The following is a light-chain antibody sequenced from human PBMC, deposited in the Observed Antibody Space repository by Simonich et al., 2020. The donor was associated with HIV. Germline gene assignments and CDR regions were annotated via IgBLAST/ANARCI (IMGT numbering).Light chain of an antibody. Sequence: QSALTQPVSVSGSPGQLITISCTGTSSDVGSYNLVSWYQHYPGKAPKLMISEGIKRPSGVSNRFSGSKSGNTASLTISGLQAEDEADYYCCSYAGSSTFVVFGGETKLTVL. J-gene: IGLJ2*01. CDR1: SSDVGSYNL. CDR2: EGI. V-gene: IGLV2-23*03. CDR3: CSYAGSSTFVV.